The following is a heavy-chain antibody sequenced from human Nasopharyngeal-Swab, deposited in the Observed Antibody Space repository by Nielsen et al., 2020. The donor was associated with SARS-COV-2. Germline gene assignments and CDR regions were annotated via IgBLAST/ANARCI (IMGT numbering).Heavy chain of an antibody. CDR1: GYIFTSYW. CDR3: ARQRQYCSGGSCYSKWFDP. J-gene: IGHJ5*02. Sequence: GGSLRLSCKGSGYIFTSYWIGWVRQMPGKGLEWMGIIYPGDSDTRYSPSFEGLVTISADKSISTAYLQWSSLKASDTAMYYCARQRQYCSGGSCYSKWFDPWGQGTLVTVSS. CDR2: IYPGDSDT. V-gene: IGHV5-51*01. D-gene: IGHD2-15*01.